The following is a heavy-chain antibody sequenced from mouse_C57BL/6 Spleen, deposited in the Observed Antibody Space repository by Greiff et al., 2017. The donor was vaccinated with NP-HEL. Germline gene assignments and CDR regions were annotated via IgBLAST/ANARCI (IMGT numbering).Heavy chain of an antibody. D-gene: IGHD4-1*01. CDR1: GYSITSGYY. V-gene: IGHV3-6*01. CDR2: ISYDGSN. Sequence: EVKLLESGPGLVKPSQSLSLTCSVTGYSITSGYYWNWIRQFPGNKLEWMGYISYDGSNKYNPSLQNRISITRDTAKNQFFLKLTSVTTEDTATYYCAREDWAKEVDYWGQGTTLTVSS. J-gene: IGHJ2*01. CDR3: AREDWAKEVDY.